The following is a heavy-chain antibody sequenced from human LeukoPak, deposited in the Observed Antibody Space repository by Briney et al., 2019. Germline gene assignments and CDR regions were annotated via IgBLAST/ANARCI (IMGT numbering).Heavy chain of an antibody. J-gene: IGHJ3*02. D-gene: IGHD3-22*01. CDR1: GYTFTNYD. CDR3: ARGGTIYDSILEDAFDI. V-gene: IGHV1-8*01. Sequence: ASVKVSCKASGYTFTNYDINWERQATGQGYEWMGWMNPNSGNIGYAQELQGRVTMTRNSSISTAFMELSSLRSEDTAVYYCARGGTIYDSILEDAFDIWGQGTMVTVSS. CDR2: MNPNSGNI.